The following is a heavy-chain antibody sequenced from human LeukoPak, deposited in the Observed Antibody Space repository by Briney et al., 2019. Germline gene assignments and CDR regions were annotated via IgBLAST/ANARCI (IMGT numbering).Heavy chain of an antibody. CDR2: MNPNSGNT. Sequence: ASVKVSCKASGYTFASYDINWVRQATGQGLEWMGWMNPNSGNTGYAQKFQGRVTITRNTSISTAYMELSSLRSEDTAVYYCARVGPPPNWFDPWGQGTLVTVSS. CDR1: GYTFASYD. D-gene: IGHD1-14*01. CDR3: ARVGPPPNWFDP. J-gene: IGHJ5*02. V-gene: IGHV1-8*03.